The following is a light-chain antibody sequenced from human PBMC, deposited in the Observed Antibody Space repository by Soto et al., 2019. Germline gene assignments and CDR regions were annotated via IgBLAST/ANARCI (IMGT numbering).Light chain of an antibody. Sequence: QSARANPASVSGPPGQSITTSGTGKRINVGAYNYVSWYHQHHPGKAPELIIYDVTDRPSGVSTRFSGSKSGNTASLTISGLQAEDEGDYYCSSYTTIKTVIFGGGTKVTVL. CDR1: RINVGAYNY. J-gene: IGLJ2*01. CDR3: SSYTTIKTVI. CDR2: DVT. V-gene: IGLV2-14*01.